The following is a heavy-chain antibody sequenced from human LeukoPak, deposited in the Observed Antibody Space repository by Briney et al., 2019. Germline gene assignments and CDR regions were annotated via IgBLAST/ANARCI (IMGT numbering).Heavy chain of an antibody. CDR1: GFTFRSYS. CDR2: ISSSSSYI. CDR3: ARDPNRAGDGYTEYQDY. J-gene: IGHJ4*02. V-gene: IGHV3-21*01. Sequence: GGSLRLSCAASGFTFRSYSMNWVRQAPGKGLEWVSSISSSSSYIYYADSVKGRFTISRDNAKNSLYLQMNSLRAEDTAVYYCARDPNRAGDGYTEYQDYWGQGTLVTVSS. D-gene: IGHD5-24*01.